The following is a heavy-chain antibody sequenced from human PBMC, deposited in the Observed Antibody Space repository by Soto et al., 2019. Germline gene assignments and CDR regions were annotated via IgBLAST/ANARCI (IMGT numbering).Heavy chain of an antibody. V-gene: IGHV1-18*01. CDR3: ARGPELRYFDWLSPYYFDY. D-gene: IGHD3-9*01. Sequence: VKVSCKASGYTFTSYGISWVRQAPGQGLEWMGWISAYNGNTNYTQKLQGRVTMTTDTSTSTAYMELRSLRSDDTAVYYCARGPELRYFDWLSPYYFDYWGQGTLVTVSS. J-gene: IGHJ4*02. CDR2: ISAYNGNT. CDR1: GYTFTSYG.